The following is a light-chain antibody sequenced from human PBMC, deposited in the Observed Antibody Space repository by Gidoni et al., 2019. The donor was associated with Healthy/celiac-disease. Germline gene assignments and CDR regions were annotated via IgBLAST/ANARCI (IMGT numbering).Light chain of an antibody. CDR2: WAS. CDR3: QQYYSTPGVT. Sequence: DIVMTQSQDSLAVSLGERATINCKSSQSVLYSSNNKNYLAWYQQKPGQPHKLLIYWASTRESGVPDRFSGSVSGTDFTLTISSLQAEDVAVYYCQQYYSTPGVTFGPGTKVDIK. V-gene: IGKV4-1*01. J-gene: IGKJ3*01. CDR1: QSVLYSSNNKNY.